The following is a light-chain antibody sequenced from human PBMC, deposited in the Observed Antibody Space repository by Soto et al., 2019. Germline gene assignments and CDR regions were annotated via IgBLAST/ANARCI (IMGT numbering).Light chain of an antibody. J-gene: IGLJ1*01. CDR2: EGS. V-gene: IGLV2-23*01. CDR3: CSYAGSSNYV. CDR1: SSDVGNYNL. Sequence: QSALTQPASVSGSPGQSITISCTGTSSDVGNYNLVSWYQQHPGKAPKLMIYEGSKRPSGVSNRFSGSKSGNTASLTISGLQAEDEAAYYCCSYAGSSNYVLANGTKVT.